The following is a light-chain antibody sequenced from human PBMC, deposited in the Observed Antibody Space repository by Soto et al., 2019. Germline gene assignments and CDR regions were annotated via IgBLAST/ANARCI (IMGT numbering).Light chain of an antibody. Sequence: DIQMTQSPSSLSASVGDSVTITCRASQTINSYLNWYQQKPGRAPKLLIYAASSLQGGVPSRFSGSGSGTDFTLTISSLQPEDFATYYCHQSYSMPNTFGQGTQLEIK. CDR1: QTINSY. V-gene: IGKV1-39*01. CDR2: AAS. CDR3: HQSYSMPNT. J-gene: IGKJ2*01.